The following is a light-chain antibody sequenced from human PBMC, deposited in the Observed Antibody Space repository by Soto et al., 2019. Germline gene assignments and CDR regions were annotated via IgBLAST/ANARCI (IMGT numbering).Light chain of an antibody. CDR3: QQYHSPPLT. CDR1: QSINKW. Sequence: DIQMTQSPSTLSASVGDRVTITCRAGQSINKWLAWYQQKPGKAPKLLIYDSFSLESGVPSRFSGSGSGTEFTLTISSLEPEDFVVYYCQQYHSPPLTFGQGTKVDI. CDR2: DSF. J-gene: IGKJ1*01. V-gene: IGKV1-5*01.